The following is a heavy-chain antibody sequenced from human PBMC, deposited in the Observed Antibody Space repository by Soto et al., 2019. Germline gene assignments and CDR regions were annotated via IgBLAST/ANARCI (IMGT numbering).Heavy chain of an antibody. CDR1: GYTFASYG. V-gene: IGHV1-18*01. CDR2: ISAYNGNT. J-gene: IGHJ6*02. D-gene: IGHD6-6*01. Sequence: GASVEVSCKDCGYTFASYGISWVRQATGQGLEWMGWISAYNGNTTYAQTLQGRVTMTTDTSTSTAYMELRSLRPHATAVYYCASSRSFGAPYYYYSYGMDVWGQGTTVTVSS. CDR3: ASSRSFGAPYYYYSYGMDV.